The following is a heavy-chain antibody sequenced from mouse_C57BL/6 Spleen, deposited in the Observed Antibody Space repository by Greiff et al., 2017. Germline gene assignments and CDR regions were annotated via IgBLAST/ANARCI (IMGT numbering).Heavy chain of an antibody. CDR3: ARYDGYYAFAY. CDR1: GFNIKDYY. D-gene: IGHD2-3*01. CDR2: IDPEDGET. Sequence: VQLKQSGAELVKPGASVKLSCTASGFNIKDYYMHWVKQRTEQGLEWIGRIDPEDGETKSAPKFQGKATITADTSSNTAYLQLSSLTAEDTAVYYCARYDGYYAFAYWGQGTLVTVSA. V-gene: IGHV14-2*01. J-gene: IGHJ3*01.